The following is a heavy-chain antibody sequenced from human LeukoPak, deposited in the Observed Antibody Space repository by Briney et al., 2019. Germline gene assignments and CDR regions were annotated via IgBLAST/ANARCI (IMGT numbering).Heavy chain of an antibody. D-gene: IGHD6-13*01. CDR2: IYYSGTT. CDR1: GDSVSSSSYY. CDR3: GGAATGTVGWFDP. Sequence: SETLSLTCTVSGDSVSSSSYYWGWIRPPPGKGLEWIGSIYYSGTTSYNPSLKSRVTISVDTSKNQFSLMLTSVTASDTAVYFCGGAATGTVGWFDPWGQGTLVTVSS. J-gene: IGHJ5*02. V-gene: IGHV4-39*01.